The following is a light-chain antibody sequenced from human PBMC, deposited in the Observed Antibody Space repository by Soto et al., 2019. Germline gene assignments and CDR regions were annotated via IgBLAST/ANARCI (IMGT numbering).Light chain of an antibody. CDR3: QQYGTSPRT. CDR2: AAS. J-gene: IGKJ1*01. Sequence: EIVLTQSPGTLSLSPGERATLSCRASQSVRNNYLAWYQQRPGQAPRLLIYAASSRATGIPDRFSGSGSGTDFTLTISRREPEDCAVYYCQQYGTSPRTFGQGTKVEIK. CDR1: QSVRNNY. V-gene: IGKV3-20*01.